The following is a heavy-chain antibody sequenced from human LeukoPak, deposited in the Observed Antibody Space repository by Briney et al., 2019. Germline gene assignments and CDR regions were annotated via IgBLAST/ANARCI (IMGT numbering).Heavy chain of an antibody. CDR2: ISGSDGST. CDR3: AKDLAFGITLRRGSNSHKGY. J-gene: IGHJ4*02. V-gene: IGHV3-23*01. Sequence: GGSLRLSCAASGFTLSTYAMSWVRQAPGKGLEWVSGISGSDGSTYYADSVKGRFTISRDNSKNTLYLQMNSLRAEDTALYYCAKDLAFGITLRRGSNSHKGYWGQGTLVTVSS. CDR1: GFTLSTYA. D-gene: IGHD3-10*01.